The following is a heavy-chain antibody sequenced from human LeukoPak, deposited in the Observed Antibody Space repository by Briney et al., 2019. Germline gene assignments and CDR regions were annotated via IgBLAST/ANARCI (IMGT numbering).Heavy chain of an antibody. Sequence: GGSLRLSCAASGFSFSSYAMSWVHQAPGKGLEWVSAISGRAGSTYYADSVKGRFTISRDNSQNTLYLQMNSLRAEDTAVYYRAKDPGSGWPQFDYWGQGTLVTVSS. CDR1: GFSFSSYA. CDR3: AKDPGSGWPQFDY. D-gene: IGHD6-19*01. V-gene: IGHV3-23*01. CDR2: ISGRAGST. J-gene: IGHJ4*02.